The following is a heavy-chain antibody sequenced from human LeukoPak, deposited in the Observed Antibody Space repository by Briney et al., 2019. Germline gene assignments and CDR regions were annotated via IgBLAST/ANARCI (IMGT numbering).Heavy chain of an antibody. V-gene: IGHV1-69*13. D-gene: IGHD4-17*01. CDR2: IIPIFGTA. CDR1: GGTFSSYA. J-gene: IGHJ6*02. CDR3: ASRGQLYDDYGDYGGGMDV. Sequence: GASVKVSCKASGGTFSSYAISWVRQAPGQGLEWMGGIIPIFGTANYAQKFQGRVTITADESTSTAYMELSSLRSEDTAVYYCASRGQLYDDYGDYGGGMDVWGQGTTVTVSS.